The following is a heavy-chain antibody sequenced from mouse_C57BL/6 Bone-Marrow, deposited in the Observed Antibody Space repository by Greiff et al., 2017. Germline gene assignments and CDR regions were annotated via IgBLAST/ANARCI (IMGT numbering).Heavy chain of an antibody. J-gene: IGHJ2*01. CDR2: IDPNSGGT. V-gene: IGHV1-72*01. D-gene: IGHD2-4*01. CDR3: ARFPPYDYDKEYYFDY. Sequence: QVQLQQPGAELVKPGASVKLSCKASGYTFTSYWMHWVKQRPGRGLERIGRIDPNSGGTKYNEKFKSKATLTVDKPSSTAYMQLSSLTSEDSAVYYCARFPPYDYDKEYYFDYWGQGTTLTVSS. CDR1: GYTFTSYW.